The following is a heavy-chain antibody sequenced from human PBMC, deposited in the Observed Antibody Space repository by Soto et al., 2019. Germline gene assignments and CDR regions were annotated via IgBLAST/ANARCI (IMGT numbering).Heavy chain of an antibody. Sequence: QVQLVQSGAEVKKPGASVKVSCKASGYSFTGYGINWLRQAPGQGLEWVGWISAHNGNTKFAQKLQGRVTMTTDTSTSKAFLEMGSLRSDDTAVYYCARADSCSGGTCYPGATDYWGQGTLVTVSS. J-gene: IGHJ4*02. CDR2: ISAHNGNT. D-gene: IGHD2-15*01. CDR3: ARADSCSGGTCYPGATDY. CDR1: GYSFTGYG. V-gene: IGHV1-18*01.